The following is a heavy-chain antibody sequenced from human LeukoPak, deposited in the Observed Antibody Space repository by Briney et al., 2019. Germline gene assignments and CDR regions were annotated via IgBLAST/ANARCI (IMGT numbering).Heavy chain of an antibody. V-gene: IGHV4-59*01. CDR2: MYNRGST. J-gene: IGHJ4*02. D-gene: IGHD6-19*01. CDR1: GDSISNYY. CDR3: ARAEKAVTGTLDS. Sequence: SETLSLTCTVSGDSISNYYWSWIQQSPGKELEWIGYMYNRGSTIYNPSLKSRVTISTDTSKYQFSLRLTPVTAADTAVYYCARAEKAVTGTLDSWGQGTLITVSS.